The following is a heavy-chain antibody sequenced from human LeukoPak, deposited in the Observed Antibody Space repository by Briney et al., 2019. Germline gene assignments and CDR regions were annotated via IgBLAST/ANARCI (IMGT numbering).Heavy chain of an antibody. Sequence: GGSLRLSCAASGFIFSSYGMHWVRRAPGKGPEWVAVISYDGSDKYYADSVKGRFTISRDNSKNTLHLQMNSLRAEDTAMYYCAKTLGSGWVAYYFDYWGQGTLVTVSS. V-gene: IGHV3-30*18. CDR1: GFIFSSYG. J-gene: IGHJ4*02. CDR3: AKTLGSGWVAYYFDY. CDR2: ISYDGSDK. D-gene: IGHD6-19*01.